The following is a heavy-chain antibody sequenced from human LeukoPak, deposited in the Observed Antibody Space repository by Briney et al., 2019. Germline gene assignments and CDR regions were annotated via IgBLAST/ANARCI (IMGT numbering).Heavy chain of an antibody. J-gene: IGHJ4*02. CDR2: IYPGDSDT. V-gene: IGHV5-51*01. D-gene: IGHD3-22*01. CDR1: GSSFTSYW. Sequence: GESLKISCKGSGSSFTSYWMGWVRQIPGKGLDGLGIIYPGDSDTIYCPSLKGQVTISADKSVTTASLQRTTMKASAPPRYSCASRLISSGYYCDYRGRGTMVSVCS. CDR3: ASRLISSGYYCDY.